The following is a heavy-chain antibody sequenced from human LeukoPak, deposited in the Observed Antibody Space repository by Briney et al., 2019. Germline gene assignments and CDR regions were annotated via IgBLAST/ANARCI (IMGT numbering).Heavy chain of an antibody. D-gene: IGHD6-19*01. V-gene: IGHV1-18*01. J-gene: IGHJ4*02. CDR2: ISAYNGNT. CDR3: AVSDSGWYLYYFDY. CDR1: GYTFTSYG. Sequence: GASVKVSCKASGYTFTSYGISWVRQAPGQGLEWMGWISAYNGNTNYAQKLQGRVTMTTDTSTSTAYMELRSLRSDDTAVYYCAVSDSGWYLYYFDYWGQGTLVTVSS.